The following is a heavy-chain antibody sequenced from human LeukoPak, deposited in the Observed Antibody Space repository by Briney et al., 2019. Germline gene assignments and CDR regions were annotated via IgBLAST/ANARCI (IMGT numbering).Heavy chain of an antibody. CDR1: GGSFTFTSHA. CDR2: LIPIYGSA. V-gene: IGHV1-69*13. CDR3: AGFFYDNSGDAFDV. D-gene: IGHD3-22*01. J-gene: IGHJ3*01. Sequence: ASVKVSCKASGGSFTFTSHAISWVRQAPGQGLEWMGGLIPIYGSANYAQKFQGRVTITSDESTRTVFMELSNLRPEDSAVYYCAGFFYDNSGDAFDVWGQGTTVIVSS.